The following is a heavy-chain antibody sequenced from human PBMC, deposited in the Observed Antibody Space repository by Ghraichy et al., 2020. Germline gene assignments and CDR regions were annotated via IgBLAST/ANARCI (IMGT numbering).Heavy chain of an antibody. Sequence: GGSLRLSCAASGFTFTSFDMNWVRQAPGKGLEWVSSISVNSADISYADSVRGRFTISRDNAKSSLFLQMNSLRAEDTAVDYCVRDPNWGEGYWGQGTLVTVSS. CDR1: GFTFTSFD. CDR3: VRDPNWGEGY. V-gene: IGHV3-21*01. D-gene: IGHD7-27*01. J-gene: IGHJ4*02. CDR2: ISVNSADI.